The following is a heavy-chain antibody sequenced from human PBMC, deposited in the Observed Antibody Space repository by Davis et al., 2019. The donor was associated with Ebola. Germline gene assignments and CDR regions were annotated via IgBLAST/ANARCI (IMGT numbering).Heavy chain of an antibody. CDR1: GFTFSDHR. CDR3: ARDRGWLQLDS. Sequence: PAGSLTLSCAASGFTFSDHRMNWVRQAPGKGLEWVAILKTDGLSKYYVESVKGRFTISRDNAKNSLYLQMNSLRAEDTAVYYCARDRGWLQLDSWGQGTLVTVSS. J-gene: IGHJ4*02. CDR2: LKTDGLSK. V-gene: IGHV3-7*01. D-gene: IGHD5-24*01.